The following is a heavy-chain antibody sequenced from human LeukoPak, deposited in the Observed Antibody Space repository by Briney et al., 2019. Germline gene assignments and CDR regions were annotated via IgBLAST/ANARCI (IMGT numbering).Heavy chain of an antibody. CDR3: ARGSGSSWYGWFDP. Sequence: SETLSLTCTVSGASISSYYWSWIRQPPGKGLEWIGYIYYSGSTNYNPSLKSRVTISVDTSKNQFSLKLSSVTAADTAVYYCARGSGSSWYGWFDPWGQGTLATVSS. CDR2: IYYSGST. CDR1: GASISSYY. J-gene: IGHJ5*02. D-gene: IGHD6-13*01. V-gene: IGHV4-59*12.